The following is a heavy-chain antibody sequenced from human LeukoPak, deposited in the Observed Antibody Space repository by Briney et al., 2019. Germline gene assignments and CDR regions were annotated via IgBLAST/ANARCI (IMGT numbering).Heavy chain of an antibody. J-gene: IGHJ5*02. CDR3: ARVVGSSWYPPWFDP. D-gene: IGHD6-13*01. CDR1: GFTFSSYA. Sequence: GGSLRLSCAASGFTFSSYAMHWVRQAPGKGLEWVAVISYDGSNKYYADSVKGRFTISRDNSKNTLYLQMNSLRAEDTAVYYCARVVGSSWYPPWFDPWGQGTLVTVSS. V-gene: IGHV3-30-3*01. CDR2: ISYDGSNK.